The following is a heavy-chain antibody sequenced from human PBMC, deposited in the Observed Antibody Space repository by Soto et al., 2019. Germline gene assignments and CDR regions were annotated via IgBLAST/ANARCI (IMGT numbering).Heavy chain of an antibody. Sequence: QVQLVESGGGVGQPGRSLRLSCAASGFTFSNYGMYWVRQAPGKGLVWVIVISYDGNVAYYADSVKGRFTISRDNSKNTLYLQMNSLRTEDTAMYYCAKEGPITNWYFDYWGQGTLVTVSS. D-gene: IGHD1-1*01. CDR1: GFTFSNYG. CDR2: ISYDGNVA. V-gene: IGHV3-30*18. CDR3: AKEGPITNWYFDY. J-gene: IGHJ4*02.